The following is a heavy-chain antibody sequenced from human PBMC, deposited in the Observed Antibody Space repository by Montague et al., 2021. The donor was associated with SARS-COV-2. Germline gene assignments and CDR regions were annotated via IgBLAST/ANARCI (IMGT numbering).Heavy chain of an antibody. CDR3: ARGSGYSGYALAY. Sequence: SETLSLTCTVSGDSINNYYWSWIRQPPGKGLEYIGYIYYSGGANYYPSRGSNYNISFESPVALSLDTSKNQSSLNLSSVSTAVTACYCCARGSGYSGYALAYWGQGTLVTVSS. CDR2: IYYSGGA. J-gene: IGHJ4*02. D-gene: IGHD5-12*01. CDR1: GDSINNYY. V-gene: IGHV4-59*01.